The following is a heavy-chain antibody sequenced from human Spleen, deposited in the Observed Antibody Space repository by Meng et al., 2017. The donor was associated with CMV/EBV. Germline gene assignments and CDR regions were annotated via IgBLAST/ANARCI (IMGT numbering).Heavy chain of an antibody. J-gene: IGHJ4*02. CDR3: AKSSERSGYYFGDYPDY. CDR1: GFTFSSSW. D-gene: IGHD3-22*01. Sequence: GESLKISCAASGFTFSSSWLHWARQAPGKGVVWVSRINTDGSGTGYADSVKGRFTISRDNAKNTLYLQMNSLRAEDMALYYCAKSSERSGYYFGDYPDYWGQGTLVTVSS. V-gene: IGHV3-74*01. CDR2: INTDGSGT.